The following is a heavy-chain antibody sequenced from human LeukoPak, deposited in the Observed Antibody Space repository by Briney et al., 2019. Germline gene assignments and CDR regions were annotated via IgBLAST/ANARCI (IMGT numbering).Heavy chain of an antibody. V-gene: IGHV3-33*01. J-gene: IGHJ4*02. CDR2: IWYDGSNK. CDR1: GWTFSSYG. Sequence: GGSLRLSCAGSGWTFSSYGRQWVRQAPGKGLEWVAIIWYDGSNKYYGDSVKGRFTISRDNSKNTLHLQVDNLRAEDTAVYYCARDGSFWRGYPYYFDYWGQGTLVTVSS. D-gene: IGHD3-3*01. CDR3: ARDGSFWRGYPYYFDY.